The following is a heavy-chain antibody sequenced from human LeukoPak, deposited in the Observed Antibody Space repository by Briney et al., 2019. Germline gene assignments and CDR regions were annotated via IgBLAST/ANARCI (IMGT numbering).Heavy chain of an antibody. CDR3: AKGYGDLVAFDI. CDR1: GFTFSSYG. J-gene: IGHJ3*02. Sequence: PGGSLRLSCAASGFTFSSYGMDWVRQAPGKGLEWVAFIRYDGNNKDYADSVKGRFTISRDNSKNTLYRQMNSLRVEDTAVYYCAKGYGDLVAFDIWGQGTMVTVSS. D-gene: IGHD4-17*01. CDR2: IRYDGNNK. V-gene: IGHV3-30*02.